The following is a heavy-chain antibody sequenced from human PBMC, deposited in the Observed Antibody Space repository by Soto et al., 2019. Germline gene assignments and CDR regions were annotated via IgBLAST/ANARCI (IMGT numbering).Heavy chain of an antibody. CDR3: AKDVDIITFGGVISPYNWFDP. Sequence: EVQLLESGGGLVQPGGSLRLSCAASGFTFSSYAMSWVRQAPGKGLEWVSAISGSGGSTYYADSVKGRFTISRDNSKNTLYLQMNSLRAEDTAVYYCAKDVDIITFGGVISPYNWFDPWGQGTLVTVSS. V-gene: IGHV3-23*01. J-gene: IGHJ5*02. CDR1: GFTFSSYA. D-gene: IGHD3-16*02. CDR2: ISGSGGST.